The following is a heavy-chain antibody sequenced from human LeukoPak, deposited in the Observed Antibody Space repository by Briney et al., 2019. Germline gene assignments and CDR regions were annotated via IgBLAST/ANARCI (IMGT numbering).Heavy chain of an antibody. V-gene: IGHV7-4-1*02. CDR2: INTNTGNP. D-gene: IGHD2-15*01. CDR3: AREFWYCSGGSCYSPSYYYGMDV. Sequence: ASVMISCKTSGYTFTGYYMHWVRQAPGQGLEWMGWINTNTGNPTYAQGFTGRFVFSLDTSVSTAYLQISSLKAEDTAVYYCAREFWYCSGGSCYSPSYYYGMDVWGQGTTVTVSS. CDR1: GYTFTGYY. J-gene: IGHJ6*02.